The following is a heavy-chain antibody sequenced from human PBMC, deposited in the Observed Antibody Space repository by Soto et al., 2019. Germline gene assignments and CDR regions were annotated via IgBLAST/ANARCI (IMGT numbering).Heavy chain of an antibody. V-gene: IGHV1-46*01. CDR2: INPSGGST. CDR1: GYTFTSYY. D-gene: IGHD3-22*01. J-gene: IGHJ3*02. Sequence: GASVKVSCKASGYTFTSYYMHWVRQAPGQGLEWMGIINPSGGSTSYAQKFQGRVTMTRDTSTSTVYMELSSLRSEDTAVYYCARDDSSGYYHSDYDAFDIWGQGTMVTVS. CDR3: ARDDSSGYYHSDYDAFDI.